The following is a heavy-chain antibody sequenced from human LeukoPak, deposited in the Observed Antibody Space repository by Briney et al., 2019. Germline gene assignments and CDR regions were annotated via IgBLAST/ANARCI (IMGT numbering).Heavy chain of an antibody. V-gene: IGHV4-31*03. CDR2: IYSSGSN. CDR3: AGDSPTYYFDY. CDR1: GGSISSGTFS. J-gene: IGHJ4*02. Sequence: SETLSLTCTVSGGSISSGTFSWTWIRQHPGKDLEWIGYIYSSGSNFYNPSLKGRVTISVDTSKNQFSLKLSSVTAADTAVYYCAGDSPTYYFDYWGQGTLVTVSS.